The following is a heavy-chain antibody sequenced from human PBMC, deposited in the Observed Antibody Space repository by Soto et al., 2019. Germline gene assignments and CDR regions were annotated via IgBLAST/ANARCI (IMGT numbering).Heavy chain of an antibody. D-gene: IGHD5-12*01. J-gene: IGHJ4*02. V-gene: IGHV1-69*13. Sequence: SVKVSCKASGGTFSSYAISWVRQAPGQGLEWMGGIIPIFGTANYAQKFQGRVTITADESTSTAYMELSSLRSEDTAVYYCARAMTDGYNFRYYFDYWGQGTLVTVS. CDR1: GGTFSSYA. CDR2: IIPIFGTA. CDR3: ARAMTDGYNFRYYFDY.